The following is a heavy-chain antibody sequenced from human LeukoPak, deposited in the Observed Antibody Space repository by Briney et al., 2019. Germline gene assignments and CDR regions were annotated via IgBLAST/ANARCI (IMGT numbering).Heavy chain of an antibody. D-gene: IGHD5-18*01. CDR1: GGSISSSTYY. V-gene: IGHV4-39*01. Sequence: SETLSLTCSVSGGSISSSTYYWGWIRQPPGKGLEWIGNIYNSGSTYYNPSLKSRVIISVDTSKNQFPLKLSSVTAADTAVYYCARVGFGGYSYGYVDFWGQGTLVTVSS. CDR3: ARVGFGGYSYGYVDF. CDR2: IYNSGST. J-gene: IGHJ4*02.